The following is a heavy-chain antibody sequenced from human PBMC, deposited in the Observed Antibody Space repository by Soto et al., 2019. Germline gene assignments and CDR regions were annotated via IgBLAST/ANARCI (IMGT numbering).Heavy chain of an antibody. CDR1: GFTFSSYA. D-gene: IGHD3-10*01. J-gene: IGHJ4*02. CDR3: ARDWGGYGSGSGHFY. Sequence: ESGGGVVQPGRSLRLSCAASGFTFSSYAMHWVRQAPGKGLEWVAVISYDGSNKYYADSVKGRFTISRDNSKNTLYLQMNSLRAEDTAVYYCARDWGGYGSGSGHFYWGQGTLVTVSS. CDR2: ISYDGSNK. V-gene: IGHV3-30-3*01.